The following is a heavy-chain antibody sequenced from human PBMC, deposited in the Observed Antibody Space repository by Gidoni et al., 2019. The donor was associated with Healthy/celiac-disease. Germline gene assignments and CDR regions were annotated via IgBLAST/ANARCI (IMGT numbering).Heavy chain of an antibody. CDR1: VAPSVVTT. Sequence: QVQLQESGPGLVKPSRPCPSPARSLVAPSVVTTGAGSGSPPGKGLEWIGYIYYSGSTNHNPSLKSRVTISVDTSKNQFSLKLSSVTAADTAVYYCARGDSYGTSSLGYWGQGTLVTVSS. CDR2: IYYSGST. CDR3: ARGDSYGTSSLGY. J-gene: IGHJ4*02. V-gene: IGHV4-59*01. D-gene: IGHD5-18*01.